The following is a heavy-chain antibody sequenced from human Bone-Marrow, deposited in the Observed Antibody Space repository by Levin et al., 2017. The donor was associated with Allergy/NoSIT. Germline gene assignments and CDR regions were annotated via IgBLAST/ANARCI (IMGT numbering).Heavy chain of an antibody. Sequence: GESLKISCAASGFTFSSYWMSWVRQAPGKGLEWVANIKQDGSEKYYVDSVKGRFTISRDNAKNSLYLQMNSLRAEDTAVYYCARDLEGDDFPVDYWGQGTLVTVSS. J-gene: IGHJ4*02. D-gene: IGHD2/OR15-2a*01. CDR2: IKQDGSEK. CDR3: ARDLEGDDFPVDY. CDR1: GFTFSSYW. V-gene: IGHV3-7*01.